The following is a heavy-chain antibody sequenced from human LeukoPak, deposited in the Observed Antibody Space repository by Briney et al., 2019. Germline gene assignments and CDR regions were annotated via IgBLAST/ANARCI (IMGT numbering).Heavy chain of an antibody. CDR3: ATVASTGDFDY. Sequence: ASAKVSCKVSGYTLTELSMHWGRQAPAKGLGCMGGFDPEDGETIYAQKFQGRVTMTEDTSTDTAYLEMSSLRSEDTAVYYCATVASTGDFDYWGQGTLVTVSS. J-gene: IGHJ4*02. V-gene: IGHV1-24*01. CDR1: GYTLTELS. D-gene: IGHD7-27*01. CDR2: FDPEDGET.